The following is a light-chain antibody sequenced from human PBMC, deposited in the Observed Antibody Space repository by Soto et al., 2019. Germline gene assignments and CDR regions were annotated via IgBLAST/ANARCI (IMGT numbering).Light chain of an antibody. V-gene: IGKV3-20*01. J-gene: IGKJ4*01. CDR3: QQYGSSPVT. CDR1: QSVSSSY. Sequence: EIVLTQSPGTLSLSPGERATLSCRASQSVSSSYLAWYQQKPGQAPRLLIYGASSRATGIPDRFSGSGSGTDFTLTISRLEPEAFAVYYCQQYGSSPVTFGGGNNVELK. CDR2: GAS.